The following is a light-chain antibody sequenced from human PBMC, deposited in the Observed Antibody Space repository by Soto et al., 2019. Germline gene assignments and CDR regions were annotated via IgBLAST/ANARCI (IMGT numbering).Light chain of an antibody. CDR3: YSTDSSGTWV. CDR1: ALPKKH. V-gene: IGLV3-10*01. CDR2: EDS. J-gene: IGLJ3*02. Sequence: SYELTQPPSVSVSPGQTARITCSGDALPKKHAYWYQQKSGQAPVLVIYEDSKRPSGIPERFPGSSSGTMVTLTISGAQVEDEADYYCYSTDSSGTWVFGGGTKLTVL.